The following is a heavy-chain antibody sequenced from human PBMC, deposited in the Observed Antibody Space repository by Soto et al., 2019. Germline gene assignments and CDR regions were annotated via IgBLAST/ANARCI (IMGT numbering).Heavy chain of an antibody. J-gene: IGHJ3*02. CDR2: IYYSGST. CDR1: GGSISSSSYY. D-gene: IGHD5-12*01. CDR3: ARLGGYSGYDQDAFDI. V-gene: IGHV4-39*01. Sequence: SETLSLTCPVSGGSISSSSYYWGWIRQPPGMGLEWIGSIYYSGSTYYNPSLKSRVTISVDTSKDQFSLKLSSVTAADTAVYYCARLGGYSGYDQDAFDIWGQGTMVT.